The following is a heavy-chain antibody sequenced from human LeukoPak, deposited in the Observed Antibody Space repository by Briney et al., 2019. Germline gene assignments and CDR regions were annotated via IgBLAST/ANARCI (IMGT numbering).Heavy chain of an antibody. Sequence: GGSLRLSCAASGFTFSSYAMHWVRQAPGKGLEYVSAISSNGGSTYYANSVKGRFTTSRDNSKNTLYLQMGSLRAEDTAVYYCAREMTRSFDYWGQGTLVTVSS. CDR1: GFTFSSYA. V-gene: IGHV3-64*01. CDR3: AREMTRSFDY. J-gene: IGHJ4*02. CDR2: ISSNGGST.